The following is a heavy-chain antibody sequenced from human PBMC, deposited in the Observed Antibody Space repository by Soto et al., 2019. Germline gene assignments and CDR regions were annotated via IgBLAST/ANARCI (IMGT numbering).Heavy chain of an antibody. CDR1: GYTFTSYG. D-gene: IGHD2-2*01. V-gene: IGHV1-18*01. Sequence: ASVKVSCKASGYTFTSYGISWVRQAPGQGLEWMGGIIAYNGTANYAQKLQGRVTITTDESTSTAYMELSSLRSEDTAVYYCARSLGYCSSTSCYGWVYWG. CDR2: IIAYNGTA. CDR3: ARSLGYCSSTSCYGWVY. J-gene: IGHJ4*01.